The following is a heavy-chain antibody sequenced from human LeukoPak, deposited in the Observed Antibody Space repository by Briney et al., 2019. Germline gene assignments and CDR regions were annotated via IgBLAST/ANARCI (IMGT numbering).Heavy chain of an antibody. J-gene: IGHJ4*02. CDR1: GFTFSSYG. CDR2: IRYDGSNK. D-gene: IGHD5-18*01. CDR3: TRMYGYIYGANFDY. Sequence: GGSLTLSCAASGFTFSSYGMHWVRQAPGKGLEWVAFIRYDGSNKYYADSVKGRFTISRDNSKNTLYLQMNSLKTEDTAVYYCTRMYGYIYGANFDYWGQGTLVIVSS. V-gene: IGHV3-30*02.